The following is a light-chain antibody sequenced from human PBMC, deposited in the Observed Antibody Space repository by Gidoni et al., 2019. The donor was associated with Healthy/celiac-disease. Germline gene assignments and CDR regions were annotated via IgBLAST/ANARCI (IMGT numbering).Light chain of an antibody. CDR2: DDS. V-gene: IGLV3-21*02. CDR3: QVWDSSSDLVV. CDR1: NIGSKS. J-gene: IGLJ2*01. Sequence: SYVLTQPPSVSVAPGQTARITCGGNNIGSKSVTWYQQKPGQAPVLVVYDDSDRPSGIPERFSGSNSGNTATLTISRVEAGDEADYYCQVWDSSSDLVVFGGGTKLTVL.